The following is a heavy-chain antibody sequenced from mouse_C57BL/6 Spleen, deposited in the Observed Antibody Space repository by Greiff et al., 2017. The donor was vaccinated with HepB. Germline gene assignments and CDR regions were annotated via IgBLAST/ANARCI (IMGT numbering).Heavy chain of an antibody. V-gene: IGHV1-26*01. Sequence: VQLQQSGPELVKPGASVKISCKASGYTFTDYYMNWVKQSHGKSLEWIGDINPNNGGTSYNQKFKGKATLTVDKSSSTAYMELRSLTSEDSAVYYCARGKLLWYFDVWGTGTTVTVSS. CDR1: GYTFTDYY. CDR3: ARGKLLWYFDV. D-gene: IGHD1-1*01. J-gene: IGHJ1*03. CDR2: INPNNGGT.